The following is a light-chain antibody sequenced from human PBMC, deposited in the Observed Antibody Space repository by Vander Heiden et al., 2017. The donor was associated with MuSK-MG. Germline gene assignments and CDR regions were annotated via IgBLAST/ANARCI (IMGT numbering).Light chain of an antibody. CDR2: GAS. CDR1: QSVSNN. CDR3: QHYDNWPMT. Sequence: EIVMTQSPATVSVSPGERATLSCRASQSVSNNLAWYQQKPGQAPRLLIHGASTRATGIPARFSGSGSGTEFTLTISSLQSEDFALYYCQHYDNWPMTFGQGTKVEIK. J-gene: IGKJ1*01. V-gene: IGKV3-15*01.